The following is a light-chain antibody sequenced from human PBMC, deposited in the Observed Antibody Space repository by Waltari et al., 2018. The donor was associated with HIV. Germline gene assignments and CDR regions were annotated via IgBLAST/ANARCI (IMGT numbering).Light chain of an antibody. J-gene: IGLJ2*01. CDR1: SSDVGGYNY. CDR2: EFS. Sequence: QSALTQPASVSGSPGQPITISCTGTSSDVGGYNYVSWYQQHQGKAPKLMIYEFSNRPSGVSNRFSGSKSGNTASLTISGLQAEDEADYYCSSYTSSSTLGVFGGGTKLTVL. V-gene: IGLV2-14*01. CDR3: SSYTSSSTLGV.